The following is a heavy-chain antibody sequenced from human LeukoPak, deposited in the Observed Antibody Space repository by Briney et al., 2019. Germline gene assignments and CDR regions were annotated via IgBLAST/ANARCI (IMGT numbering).Heavy chain of an antibody. D-gene: IGHD6-13*01. Sequence: ASVKVSCKASGYTFTSYYMHWVRQAPGQGLEWMGIINPSDGSTSYAQKFQGRVTMTRDTSTSTVYMELSSLRSEDTAVYYCARDSRYSSSWYPPYMDVWGKGTTVTISS. CDR2: INPSDGST. J-gene: IGHJ6*03. V-gene: IGHV1-46*01. CDR1: GYTFTSYY. CDR3: ARDSRYSSSWYPPYMDV.